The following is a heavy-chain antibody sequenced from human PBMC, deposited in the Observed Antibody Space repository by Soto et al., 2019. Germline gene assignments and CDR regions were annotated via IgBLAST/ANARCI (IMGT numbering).Heavy chain of an antibody. V-gene: IGHV3-23*01. CDR3: AKALVFRSWPNDGFDP. J-gene: IGHJ5*02. Sequence: GGSLRLSCAASGFTFSSYAMSWVRQAPGKGLEWVSAISGSGGSTYYADSVKGRFTISRDNSKNTLYLKMNSLRAEDTAVYYCAKALVFRSWPNDGFDPWGQGTLVTV. CDR2: ISGSGGST. CDR1: GFTFSSYA. D-gene: IGHD1-26*01.